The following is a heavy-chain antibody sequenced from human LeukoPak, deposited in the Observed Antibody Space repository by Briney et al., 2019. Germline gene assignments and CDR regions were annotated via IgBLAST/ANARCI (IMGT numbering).Heavy chain of an antibody. CDR1: GLTSSSYA. J-gene: IGHJ4*02. CDR2: ISGSGGSR. CDR3: AKLKPGNFDY. V-gene: IGHV3-23*01. Sequence: GGSLRLSCAASGLTSSSYAMSWVRQAPGKGLEWVSFISGSGGSRYYADSVKGRFTISRDDSKNTIYLQMNSLRAEDTAVYYCAKLKPGNFDYWGQGTLVIVSS. D-gene: IGHD6-13*01.